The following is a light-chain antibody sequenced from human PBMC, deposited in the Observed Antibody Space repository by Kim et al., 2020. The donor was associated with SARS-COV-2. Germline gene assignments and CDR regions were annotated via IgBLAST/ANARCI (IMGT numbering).Light chain of an antibody. V-gene: IGLV3-19*01. CDR1: SLRNYY. CDR2: GKY. J-gene: IGLJ3*02. CDR3: NSRDSSGDHVV. Sequence: SSALTQDPAVSVALGQTVRLTCQGDSLRNYYATWYQQRPGQAPILVLYGKYNRPSGIPDRFSGSASGNTASLTITGAQADDEADYYCNSRDSSGDHVVFG.